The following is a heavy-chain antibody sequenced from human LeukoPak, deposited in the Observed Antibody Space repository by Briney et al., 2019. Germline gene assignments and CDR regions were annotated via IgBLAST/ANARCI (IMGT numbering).Heavy chain of an antibody. D-gene: IGHD5-12*01. Sequence: SQTLSLTCAISGVTFTSDWKWFRQSPSRNVEGLVTTFNSSNWYTYYAVSVKGRVTINRDKSKNQLSLQLSSVTPEDTAVYYCARGWLRSGFDLWGQGTLVTVSS. CDR1: GVTFTSD. CDR2: TFNSSNWYT. J-gene: IGHJ4*02. V-gene: IGHV6-1*01. CDR3: ARGWLRSGFDL.